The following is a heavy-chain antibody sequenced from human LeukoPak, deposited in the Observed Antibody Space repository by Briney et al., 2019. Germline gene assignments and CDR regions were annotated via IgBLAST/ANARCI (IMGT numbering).Heavy chain of an antibody. CDR2: INTNTGNP. Sequence: ASVKVSCKASGYTLTNDAMNWVRQAPGQGLEWMGWINTNTGNPTYDQGFTGRFVFSLDTSVTTAYLQISSLQAEDTAVYYCARAGYLYDSSYYFFGHWGQGTLVTVSS. CDR1: GYTLTNDA. J-gene: IGHJ5*02. CDR3: ARAGYLYDSSYYFFGH. V-gene: IGHV7-4-1*02. D-gene: IGHD3-22*01.